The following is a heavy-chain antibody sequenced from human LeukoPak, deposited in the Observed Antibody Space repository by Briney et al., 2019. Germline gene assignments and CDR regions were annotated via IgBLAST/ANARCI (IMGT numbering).Heavy chain of an antibody. V-gene: IGHV4-34*01. D-gene: IGHD6-6*01. J-gene: IGHJ2*01. Sequence: SETLSLTCAVYGGSFSGYYWSWIRRPPGKGLEWIGEINHSGSTNYNPSLKSRVTISVDTSKNQSSLKLSSVTAADTAVYYCARAESIAARPPWYFDLWGRGTLVTVSS. CDR1: GGSFSGYY. CDR2: INHSGST. CDR3: ARAESIAARPPWYFDL.